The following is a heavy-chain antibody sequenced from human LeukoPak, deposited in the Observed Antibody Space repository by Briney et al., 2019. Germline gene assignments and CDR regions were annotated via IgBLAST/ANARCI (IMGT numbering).Heavy chain of an antibody. CDR3: AKGSSTSCYIMYFDY. D-gene: IGHD2-2*01. J-gene: IGHJ4*02. CDR1: GFAFSSYG. CDR2: ISYDESNK. Sequence: PGGSLRLSCAASGFAFSSYGMHWVRQAPGKGLEWVAVISYDESNKYYADSVKGRFTISRDNSKNTLYLQMNSLRAEDTAVYYCAKGSSTSCYIMYFDYWGQGTLVTVSS. V-gene: IGHV3-30*18.